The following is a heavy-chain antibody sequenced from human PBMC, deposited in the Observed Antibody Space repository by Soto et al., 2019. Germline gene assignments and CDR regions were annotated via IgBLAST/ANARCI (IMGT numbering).Heavy chain of an antibody. CDR1: GFTLCRYG. CDR2: ISYDGSNK. D-gene: IGHD1-20*01. V-gene: IGHV3-30*03. Sequence: GGSLGLSCAAPGFTLCRYGMHCVRQAPGKGLEWVAVISYDGSNKYYADSVKGRFTISRDNSKNTLYLQMNSLRAEDTAVYYCASSRSWEADRWLKRNCYGMEVWGQGSRVTVSS. CDR3: ASSRSWEADRWLKRNCYGMEV. J-gene: IGHJ6*02.